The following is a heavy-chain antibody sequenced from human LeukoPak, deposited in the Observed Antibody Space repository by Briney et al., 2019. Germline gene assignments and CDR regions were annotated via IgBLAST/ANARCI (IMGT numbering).Heavy chain of an antibody. CDR2: IYSGGST. Sequence: GGSLRHSCAASGFTVSSNYMSWVRQAPGKGLEWVSVIYSGGSTYYADSVKGRFTISRDNSKNTLYLQMNSLRAEDTAVYYCARGPSPYYDFWSGYSGPFDPWGQGTLVTVSS. J-gene: IGHJ5*02. CDR3: ARGPSPYYDFWSGYSGPFDP. V-gene: IGHV3-53*01. CDR1: GFTVSSNY. D-gene: IGHD3-3*01.